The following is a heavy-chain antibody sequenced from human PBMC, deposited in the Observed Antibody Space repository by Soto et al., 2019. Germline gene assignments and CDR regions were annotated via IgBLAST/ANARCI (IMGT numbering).Heavy chain of an antibody. CDR3: ARGRSRYPFDY. CDR1: GGSFSGYY. Sequence: PSETLSLTCAVCGGSFSGYYWSWIRQPPGKGLEWIGEINHSGSTNYNPSLKSRVTISVDTSKNQFSLKLSSVTAADTAVYYCARGRSRYPFDYWGQGTLVTVSS. D-gene: IGHD1-1*01. J-gene: IGHJ4*02. V-gene: IGHV4-34*01. CDR2: INHSGST.